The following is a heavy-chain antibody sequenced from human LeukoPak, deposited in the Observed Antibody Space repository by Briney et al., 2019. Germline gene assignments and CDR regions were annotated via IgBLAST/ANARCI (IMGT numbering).Heavy chain of an antibody. Sequence: ASVKVSCKASGYTFTDYYMHWVRLAPGQGLEWMGWINLNSGGTNYAQKFQGRVTMTRDTSIITAYMDLIRLRSDDTAVYYCARVGFVAARPSWFDPWGQGTLVTVSS. J-gene: IGHJ5*02. D-gene: IGHD6-6*01. CDR1: GYTFTDYY. CDR3: ARVGFVAARPSWFDP. CDR2: INLNSGGT. V-gene: IGHV1-2*02.